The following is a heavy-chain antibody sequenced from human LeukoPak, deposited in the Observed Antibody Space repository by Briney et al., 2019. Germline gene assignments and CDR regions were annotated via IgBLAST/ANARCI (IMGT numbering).Heavy chain of an antibody. CDR1: GYSNSSGYS. Sequence: SETLSLTCTVSGYSNSSGYSWGWIRQTPGKGLEWIGEINHSGSTYYNPSLKSRVTISVGTSKNQFSLKLSSVTAADTAVYYCARIRTVTTHLYYFDYWGQGTLVTVSS. V-gene: IGHV4-38-2*02. J-gene: IGHJ4*02. D-gene: IGHD4-17*01. CDR3: ARIRTVTTHLYYFDY. CDR2: INHSGST.